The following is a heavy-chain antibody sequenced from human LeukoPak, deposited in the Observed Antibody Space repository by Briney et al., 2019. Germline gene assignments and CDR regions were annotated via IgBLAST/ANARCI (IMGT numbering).Heavy chain of an antibody. V-gene: IGHV4-59*01. J-gene: IGHJ6*02. CDR2: IYYSGST. Sequence: SETLSLTCTVSGGSISSYYWSWIRQPPGKGLEWIGYIYYSGSTNYNPSLKSRVTISVDTSKNQFSLKLSSVTAANTAVYYCASSYFDWLRMDVWGQGTTVTVSS. CDR3: ASSYFDWLRMDV. CDR1: GGSISSYY. D-gene: IGHD3-9*01.